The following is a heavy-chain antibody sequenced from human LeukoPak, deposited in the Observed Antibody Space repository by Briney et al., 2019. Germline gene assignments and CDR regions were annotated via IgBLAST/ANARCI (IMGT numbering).Heavy chain of an antibody. Sequence: GASVKVSCKASGYTFTGHYMHWVRQAPGQGLEWMGWINSDSGGTKYAQKFQGSVIMTRVTSISTAYMELSRLKSGDTAVYYCARGRVHSWSDAFDIWGQGTTVTVSS. J-gene: IGHJ3*02. CDR3: ARGRVHSWSDAFDI. CDR1: GYTFTGHY. D-gene: IGHD1-1*01. CDR2: INSDSGGT. V-gene: IGHV1-2*02.